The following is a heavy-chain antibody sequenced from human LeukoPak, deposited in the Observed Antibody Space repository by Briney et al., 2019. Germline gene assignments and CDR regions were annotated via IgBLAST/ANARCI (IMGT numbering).Heavy chain of an antibody. CDR2: MNPKSGNT. D-gene: IGHD3-22*01. Sequence: GASVKVSFKASGYTFTIYDINWVRQATGQGLEWMGWMNPKSGNTGSAQKFQGRVSMTRNTSTNTAYMELSSLRSEDTAVYYCARVKTFYFDSRGWNDAFGIWGQGTMVTVSS. J-gene: IGHJ3*02. V-gene: IGHV1-8*01. CDR1: GYTFTIYD. CDR3: ARVKTFYFDSRGWNDAFGI.